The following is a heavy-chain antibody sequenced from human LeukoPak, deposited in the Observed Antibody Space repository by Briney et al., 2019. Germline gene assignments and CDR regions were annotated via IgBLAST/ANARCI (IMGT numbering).Heavy chain of an antibody. CDR3: AREGVSGSYLGY. D-gene: IGHD1-26*01. CDR2: INPSGGST. J-gene: IGHJ4*02. Sequence: GASVKVSCKASGYSFTSYYIHWVRLAPGQGLEWMGVINPSGGSTRYAQKFQDRVTMTRDMSTSTVYMELSSLRSEGAAVYYCAREGVSGSYLGYWGQGTLVTVSS. CDR1: GYSFTSYY. V-gene: IGHV1-46*01.